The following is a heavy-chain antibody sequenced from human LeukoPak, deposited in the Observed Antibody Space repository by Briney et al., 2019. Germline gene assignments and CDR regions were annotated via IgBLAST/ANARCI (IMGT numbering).Heavy chain of an antibody. V-gene: IGHV4-39*07. J-gene: IGHJ3*02. CDR3: ARVRDNWNDGGAFDI. D-gene: IGHD1-20*01. CDR1: GGSISSSIYY. Sequence: SETLSLTCIVSGGSISSSIYYWAWVRQPPGKGLEWIGTVFYNGATQYSPSLRSRVTISIDTSTNQFSLKLTSVTAADTAVYYCARVRDNWNDGGAFDIWGQGTMVTVSS. CDR2: VFYNGAT.